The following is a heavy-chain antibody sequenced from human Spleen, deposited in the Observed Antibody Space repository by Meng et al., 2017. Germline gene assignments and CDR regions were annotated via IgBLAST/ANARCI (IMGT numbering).Heavy chain of an antibody. CDR1: GYAFTSYS. CDR3: ARDASQVVFDY. V-gene: IGHV7-4-1*02. J-gene: IGHJ4*02. CDR2: ISTNTGNP. Sequence: QVQLVQSGSELEKPGASVKVSCKASGYAFTSYSLKWVRQAPGQGLEWMGWISTNTGNPTYAQGFTGRFVFSLDTSVSTAYLQISSLKAEDTAVYYCARDASQVVFDYWGQGTLVTVSS. D-gene: IGHD2-15*01.